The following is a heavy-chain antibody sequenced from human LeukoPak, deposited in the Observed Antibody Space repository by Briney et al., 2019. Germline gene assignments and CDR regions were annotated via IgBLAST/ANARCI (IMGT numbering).Heavy chain of an antibody. CDR1: GGSISSSSYY. Sequence: PSETLSLTCTVSGGSISSSSYYWGSIRQPPGKGLEWIGSIYYSGSTYYNPSRKSRVTISVDTSKNQFSLKLSSVTAADTAVYYCASYYGHDAFDIWGQGTMVTVSS. D-gene: IGHD3-10*01. CDR2: IYYSGST. J-gene: IGHJ3*02. CDR3: ASYYGHDAFDI. V-gene: IGHV4-39*01.